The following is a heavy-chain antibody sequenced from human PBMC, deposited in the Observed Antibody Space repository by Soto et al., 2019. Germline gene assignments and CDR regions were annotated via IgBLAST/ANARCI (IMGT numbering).Heavy chain of an antibody. CDR2: IYFNGNT. CDR3: ASVTFGGIVLAH. J-gene: IGHJ4*02. Sequence: SETLSLTCTVSAASFSKYYWTWIRQPPGKGLEWIDYIYFNGNTKYNPSLEGRLTISIDTPKKEFSLKLTSVTAADAAVYYCASVTFGGIVLAHWGQGTLVTVSS. V-gene: IGHV4-59*01. CDR1: AASFSKYY. D-gene: IGHD3-16*01.